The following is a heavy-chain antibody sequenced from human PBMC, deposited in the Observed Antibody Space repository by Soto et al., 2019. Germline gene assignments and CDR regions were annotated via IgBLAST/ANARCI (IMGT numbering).Heavy chain of an antibody. V-gene: IGHV2-5*02. Sequence: QITLKESGPTLVKPTQTLTLTCTFSGFSLSTSGVGVGWIRQPPGKALEWLALIYWDDDKRYSPSLKSRLTITKDTPKNHMFFTNTNTAPVDTRSSYSAHSALEYHDIMGRYRLDTAEVICFQRWGQGNLVTVSS. CDR2: IYWDDDK. D-gene: IGHD3-9*01. CDR3: AHSALEYHDIMGRYRLDTAEVICFQR. CDR1: GFSLSTSGVG. J-gene: IGHJ1*01.